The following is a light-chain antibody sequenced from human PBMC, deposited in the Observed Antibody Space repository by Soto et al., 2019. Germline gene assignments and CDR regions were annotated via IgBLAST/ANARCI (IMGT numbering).Light chain of an antibody. J-gene: IGLJ3*02. CDR2: RND. CDR1: STDVGRIY. V-gene: IGLV1-47*01. Sequence: SVLTQPPPASATPGQSVIISCSGSSTDVGRIYVHWYQHCTGTAPKLLIYRNDERPSGVPDRFSGSKSGTSASLAISGLRSEDEADYYCAAWDDSLSAWVFGGGTKVTVL. CDR3: AAWDDSLSAWV.